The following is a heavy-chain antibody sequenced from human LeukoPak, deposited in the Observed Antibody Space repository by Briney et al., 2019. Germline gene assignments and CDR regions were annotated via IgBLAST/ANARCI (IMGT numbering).Heavy chain of an antibody. V-gene: IGHV3-23*01. CDR1: GFTFSSYA. J-gene: IGHJ4*02. CDR3: AKDVAAAGPPLDY. CDR2: ISGSGGST. Sequence: GGSLRLSCEASGFTFSSYAMSWVRQAPGKGLEWVSAISGSGGSTYYADSVKGRFTISRDNFKNTLYLQMNSLRAEDTAVYYCAKDVAAAGPPLDYWGQGTLVTVSS. D-gene: IGHD6-13*01.